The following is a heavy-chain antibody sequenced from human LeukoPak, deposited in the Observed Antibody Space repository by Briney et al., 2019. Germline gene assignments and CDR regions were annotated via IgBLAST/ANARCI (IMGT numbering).Heavy chain of an antibody. D-gene: IGHD3-10*01. CDR3: ARDTLYYYGSGSYSNYYYYGMDV. CDR1: GDSVSSNSAA. CDR2: TYYRSKWYN. V-gene: IGHV6-1*01. Sequence: SQTLSLTCAISGDSVSSNSAAWNWIRQSPSRGLEWLGRTYYRSKWYNDYAVSVKSRITINPATSKNQFSLQLNSVTPEDTAVYYCARDTLYYYGSGSYSNYYYYGMDVWGQGTTVTVSS. J-gene: IGHJ6*02.